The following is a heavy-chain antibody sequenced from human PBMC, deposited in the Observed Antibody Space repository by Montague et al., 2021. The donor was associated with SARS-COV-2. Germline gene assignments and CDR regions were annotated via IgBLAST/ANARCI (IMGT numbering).Heavy chain of an antibody. CDR2: IHYSEAT. V-gene: IGHV4-39*02. CDR1: GASLTRSRYY. Sequence: SVPLSLPFPFSGASLTRSRYYWGWIRQPPGKGLEWIGSIHYSEATYYNPSLTSRLTISVDTSKNHFSLKLTSVTASDSAVYYCARPIHDNSPDRAFDVWGQVSMVTVSS. J-gene: IGHJ3*01. D-gene: IGHD3-22*01. CDR3: ARPIHDNSPDRAFDV.